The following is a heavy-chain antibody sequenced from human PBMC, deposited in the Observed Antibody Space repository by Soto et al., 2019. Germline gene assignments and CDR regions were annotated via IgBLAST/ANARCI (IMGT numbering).Heavy chain of an antibody. CDR1: GGSISSYY. CDR2: IYYSGST. Sequence: PSETLSLTCTVSGGSISSYYWSWIRQPPGKGLEWIGYIYYSGSTNYNPSLKSRVTISVDTSKNQFSLKLSSVTAADTAVYYCARDGLGMGATLNYYGMDVWGQGTTVTVSS. J-gene: IGHJ6*02. V-gene: IGHV4-59*01. D-gene: IGHD1-26*01. CDR3: ARDGLGMGATLNYYGMDV.